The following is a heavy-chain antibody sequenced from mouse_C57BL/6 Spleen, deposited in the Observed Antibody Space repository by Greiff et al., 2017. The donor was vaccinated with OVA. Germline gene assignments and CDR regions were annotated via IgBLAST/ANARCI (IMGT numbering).Heavy chain of an antibody. V-gene: IGHV1-69*01. CDR1: GYTFTSYW. CDR3: AREGDSSGYGDY. Sequence: QVQLQQSGAELVMPGASVKLSCKASGYTFTSYWMHWVKQRPGQGLEWIGEIDPSDSYTNYNQKFKGKSTLTVDKASSTAYMQLSSLTSEDSAVYYCAREGDSSGYGDYWGQGTTLTVSS. J-gene: IGHJ2*01. D-gene: IGHD3-2*02. CDR2: IDPSDSYT.